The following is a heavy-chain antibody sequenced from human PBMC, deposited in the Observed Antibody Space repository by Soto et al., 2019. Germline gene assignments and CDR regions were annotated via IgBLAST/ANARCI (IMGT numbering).Heavy chain of an antibody. V-gene: IGHV4-31*03. Sequence: SETLSLTCTVSGDSISSGRYRWSWLRQHPGEGLEWIGFMYNSGSTSYNPSLKSRATISVDTSTNQFSLNLRSVTAADTAVYYCARDYMVRGVMRWFDPWGQGTLVTVS. CDR3: ARDYMVRGVMRWFDP. CDR1: GDSISSGRYR. J-gene: IGHJ5*02. D-gene: IGHD3-10*01. CDR2: MYNSGST.